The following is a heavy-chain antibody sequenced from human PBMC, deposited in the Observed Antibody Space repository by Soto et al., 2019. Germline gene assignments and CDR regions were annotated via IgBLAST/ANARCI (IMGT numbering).Heavy chain of an antibody. CDR2: ISSSGSTI. D-gene: IGHD3-22*01. J-gene: IGHJ6*02. CDR3: ARGTESYYDSSGYYYGSRYGMDV. Sequence: PGGSLRLSCAASGFTFSDYYMSWIRQAPGKGLEWVSYISSSGSTIYYADSVKGRFTISRDNAKNSLYLQMNSLRAEDTAVYYCARGTESYYDSSGYYYGSRYGMDVWGQGTTVTVS. CDR1: GFTFSDYY. V-gene: IGHV3-11*01.